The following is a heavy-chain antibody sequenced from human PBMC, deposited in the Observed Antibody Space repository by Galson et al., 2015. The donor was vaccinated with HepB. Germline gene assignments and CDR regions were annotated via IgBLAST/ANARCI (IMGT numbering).Heavy chain of an antibody. Sequence: SLRLSCAASGFTFSSYAMHWVRQAPGKGLEWVAVISYDGSNKYYADSVKGRFTISRDNSKNTLYLQMNSLRAEDTAVYYCARDSGLGRTYYGSGILGYWGQGTLVTVSS. J-gene: IGHJ4*02. V-gene: IGHV3-30-3*01. CDR1: GFTFSSYA. CDR3: ARDSGLGRTYYGSGILGY. CDR2: ISYDGSNK. D-gene: IGHD3-10*01.